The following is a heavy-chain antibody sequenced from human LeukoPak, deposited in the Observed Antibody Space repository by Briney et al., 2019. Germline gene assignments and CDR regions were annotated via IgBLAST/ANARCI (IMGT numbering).Heavy chain of an antibody. CDR1: GFTFGDYA. D-gene: IGHD5-12*01. Sequence: GGSLRLSCSASGFTFGDYAMGWVRQAPGKGLEWLGFIRTKNFAATTQYPASVKGRFSISRDDSKRAVYLQMNSLNIEDTAVFYCTRLAGSGHDRFDCWGQGTLVTVSS. CDR3: TRLAGSGHDRFDC. V-gene: IGHV3-49*04. J-gene: IGHJ4*02. CDR2: IRTKNFAATT.